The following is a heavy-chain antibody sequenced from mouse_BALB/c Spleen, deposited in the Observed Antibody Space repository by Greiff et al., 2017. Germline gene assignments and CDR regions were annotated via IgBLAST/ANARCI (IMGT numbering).Heavy chain of an antibody. CDR2: IWGDGST. D-gene: IGHD1-1*01. V-gene: IGHV2-6-7*01. CDR3: ASLYGSSYARAWFAY. CDR1: GFSLTGYG. Sequence: VQGVESGPGLVAPSQSLSITCTVSGFSLTGYGVNWVRQPPGKGLEWLGMIWGDGSTDYNSALKSRLSISKDNSKSQVFLKMNSLQTDDTARYYCASLYGSSYARAWFAYWGQGTLVTVST. J-gene: IGHJ3*01.